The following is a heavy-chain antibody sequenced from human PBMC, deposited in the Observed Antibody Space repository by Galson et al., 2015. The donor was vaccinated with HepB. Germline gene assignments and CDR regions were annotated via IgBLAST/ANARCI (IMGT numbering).Heavy chain of an antibody. Sequence: SLRLSCAASGFTFSSYSMNWVRQAPGKGLEWVSSISSSSSYIYYADSVKGRFTISRDNAKNSLYLQMNSLRVEDTAVYFCVTYCGGDCDHYYFDSWGQGTLVTVSS. V-gene: IGHV3-21*03. D-gene: IGHD2-21*02. J-gene: IGHJ4*02. CDR2: ISSSSSYI. CDR3: VTYCGGDCDHYYFDS. CDR1: GFTFSSYS.